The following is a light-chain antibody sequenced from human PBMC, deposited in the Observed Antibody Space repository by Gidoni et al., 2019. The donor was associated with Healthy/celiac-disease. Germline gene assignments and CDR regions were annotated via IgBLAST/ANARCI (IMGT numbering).Light chain of an antibody. J-gene: IGKJ1*01. CDR1: QSLLHSNGYNY. CDR2: LGS. Sequence: IVMTQSPLSLPVTPGEQASISCRSSQSLLHSNGYNYLDWYLQKPGQSPQLLIYLGSNRASGVPDRFSGSGSGTDFTLKISRVEAEDVGVYYCMQALQTPRTFGQGTKVEIK. V-gene: IGKV2-28*01. CDR3: MQALQTPRT.